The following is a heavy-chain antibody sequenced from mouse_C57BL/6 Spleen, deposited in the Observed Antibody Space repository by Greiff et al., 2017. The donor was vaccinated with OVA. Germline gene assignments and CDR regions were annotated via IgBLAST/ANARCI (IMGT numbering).Heavy chain of an antibody. J-gene: IGHJ4*01. D-gene: IGHD4-1*01. V-gene: IGHV1-5*01. CDR3: TRSNWEGDYAMDY. CDR2: IYPGNSDT. Sequence: VQLQQSGTVLARPGASVKMSCKTSGYTFTSYWMHWVKQRPGQGLEWIGAIYPGNSDTSYNQKFKGKAKLTAVTSASTAYMELSSLTNEDSAVYYCTRSNWEGDYAMDYWGQGTSVTVSS. CDR1: GYTFTSYW.